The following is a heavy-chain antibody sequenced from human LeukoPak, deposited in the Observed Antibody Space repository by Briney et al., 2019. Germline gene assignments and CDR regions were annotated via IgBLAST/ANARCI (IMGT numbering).Heavy chain of an antibody. CDR3: ARAPSSSYYYGSGNPHHFDY. CDR2: IYYSGST. D-gene: IGHD3-10*01. Sequence: PSETLSLTCTVSGGSISSSSYYWSWIRQPPGKGLEWIGYIYYSGSTNYNPSLKSRVTISVDTSKNQFSLKLSSVTAADTAVYYCARAPSSSYYYGSGNPHHFDYWGQGTLVTVSS. V-gene: IGHV4-61*05. J-gene: IGHJ4*02. CDR1: GGSISSSSYY.